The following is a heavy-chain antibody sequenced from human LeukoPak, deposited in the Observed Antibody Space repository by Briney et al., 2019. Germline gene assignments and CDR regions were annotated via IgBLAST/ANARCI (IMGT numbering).Heavy chain of an antibody. CDR3: AKDIRELGMANAFDI. D-gene: IGHD5-12*01. J-gene: IGHJ3*02. Sequence: PGGSLRLSCAASGFTFDDYAMHWVRQAPGMGLEWVSGISWNSGSIGYADSVKGRFTISRDNAKNSLYLQMNSLRAEDTALYYCAKDIRELGMANAFDIWGQGTMVTVSS. CDR1: GFTFDDYA. CDR2: ISWNSGSI. V-gene: IGHV3-9*01.